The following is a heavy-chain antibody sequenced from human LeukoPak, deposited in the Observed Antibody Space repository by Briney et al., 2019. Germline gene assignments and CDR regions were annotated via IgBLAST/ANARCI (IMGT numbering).Heavy chain of an antibody. CDR1: GFTFSSYG. J-gene: IGHJ4*02. Sequence: GGSLRLSCAASGFTFSSYGMHWVRQAPGKGLEWVAVISYDGSNKYYADSVKGRFTISRDNSKNTLYLQMNSLRAEDTAVYYCAKSLGYSYGSLVVDYWGQGTLVTVSS. CDR3: AKSLGYSYGSLVVDY. V-gene: IGHV3-30*18. D-gene: IGHD5-18*01. CDR2: ISYDGSNK.